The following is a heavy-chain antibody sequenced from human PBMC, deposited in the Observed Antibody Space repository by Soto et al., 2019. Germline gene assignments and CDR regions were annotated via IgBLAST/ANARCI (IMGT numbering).Heavy chain of an antibody. Sequence: SETLSLTCAVYGGSFSGYYWSWIRQPPGKGLEWIGEINHSGSTNYNPSLKSRVTISVDTSKNHFSLKLSSVTAADTAVYYCATGDPNYYDSSGYYSPPPYYYGMDVWGQGTTVTVSS. CDR1: GGSFSGYY. CDR3: ATGDPNYYDSSGYYSPPPYYYGMDV. CDR2: INHSGST. J-gene: IGHJ6*02. V-gene: IGHV4-34*01. D-gene: IGHD3-22*01.